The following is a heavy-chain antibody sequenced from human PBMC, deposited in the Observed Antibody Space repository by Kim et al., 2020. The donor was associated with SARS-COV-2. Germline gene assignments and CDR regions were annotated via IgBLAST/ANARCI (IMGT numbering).Heavy chain of an antibody. Sequence: GGSLRLSCAASGFTFSSYGMHWVRQAPGKGLEWVAVISYDGSNKYYADSVKGRFTISRDNSKNTLYLQMNSLRAEDTAVYYCARAGITMVRGVSDYWGQGTLVTVSS. D-gene: IGHD3-10*01. V-gene: IGHV3-33*05. CDR1: GFTFSSYG. CDR3: ARAGITMVRGVSDY. CDR2: ISYDGSNK. J-gene: IGHJ4*02.